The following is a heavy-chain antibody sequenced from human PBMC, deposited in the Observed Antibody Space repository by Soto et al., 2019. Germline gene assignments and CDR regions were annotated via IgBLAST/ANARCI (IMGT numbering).Heavy chain of an antibody. CDR2: INYSGST. CDR1: GGSFSGYY. J-gene: IGHJ5*02. D-gene: IGHD3-9*01. V-gene: IGHV4-34*01. CDR3: ARHGLRVFRFFEYPNWFDP. Sequence: SETLSLTCAVYGGSFSGYYWSWIRQPPGKGLEWIGEINYSGSTNYNPSLKSRVTISVDTSKNQFSLKLSSVTAADTAVYYCARHGLRVFRFFEYPNWFDPWGQGTLVTVSS.